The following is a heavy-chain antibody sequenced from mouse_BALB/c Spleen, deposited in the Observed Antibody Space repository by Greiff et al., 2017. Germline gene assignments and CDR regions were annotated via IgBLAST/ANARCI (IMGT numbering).Heavy chain of an antibody. D-gene: IGHD1-1*01. CDR2: IDPANGNT. J-gene: IGHJ3*01. V-gene: IGHV14-3*02. Sequence: EVQLQQSGAELVKPGASVKLSCTASGFNIKDTYMHWVQQRPEQGLEWIGRIDPANGNTKYDPKFSGKATITADTSSNTAYLQLSSLTSEDTAVYYCARSHYYGSIHFAYWGQGTLVTVSA. CDR1: GFNIKDTY. CDR3: ARSHYYGSIHFAY.